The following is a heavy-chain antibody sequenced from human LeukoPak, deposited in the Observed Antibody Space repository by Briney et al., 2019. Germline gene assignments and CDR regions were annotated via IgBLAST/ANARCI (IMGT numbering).Heavy chain of an antibody. CDR1: SGSISSYY. CDR2: IYYSGST. CDR3: ARGKTYYDISKDAFDI. J-gene: IGHJ3*02. V-gene: IGHV4-59*01. D-gene: IGHD3-22*01. Sequence: SETLSLTCTVSSGSISSYYWSWIRQPPGKGLEWIGYIYYSGSTNYNPSLKSRVTISVDTSKNQFSLKLSSVTAADAAVYYCARGKTYYDISKDAFDIWGQGTMVTVSS.